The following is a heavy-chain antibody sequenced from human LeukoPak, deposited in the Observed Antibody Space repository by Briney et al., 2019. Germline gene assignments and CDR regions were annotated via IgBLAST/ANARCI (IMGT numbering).Heavy chain of an antibody. CDR3: ARVGWQRALDY. J-gene: IGHJ4*02. D-gene: IGHD2-15*01. CDR2: IYTSGST. V-gene: IGHV4-61*02. Sequence: SETLSLTCTVSGGSISSGSYYWSWIRQPAGKGLEWIGRIYTSGSTNYNPSLKSRVTMSVDTSKNQFSLKLSSVTAADTPVYYCARVGWQRALDYWGQGTLVTVSS. CDR1: GGSISSGSYY.